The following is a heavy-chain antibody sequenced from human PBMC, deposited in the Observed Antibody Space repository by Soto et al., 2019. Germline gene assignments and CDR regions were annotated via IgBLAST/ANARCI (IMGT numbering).Heavy chain of an antibody. Sequence: PSETLSLTCTVSGGSISSYYWSWIRQPPGKGLEWIGYIYFRGSTNYNPSLKSRVTISVDTSKNQFPLKLSSVTAADTAVYYCARSDGRYWGQGTLVTVSS. CDR1: GGSISSYY. CDR2: IYFRGST. J-gene: IGHJ4*02. V-gene: IGHV4-59*01. CDR3: ARSDGRY.